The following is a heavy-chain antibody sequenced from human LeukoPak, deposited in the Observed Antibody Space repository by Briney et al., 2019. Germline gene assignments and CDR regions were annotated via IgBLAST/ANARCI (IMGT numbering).Heavy chain of an antibody. V-gene: IGHV1-2*04. CDR2: INPNSGGT. CDR1: GYTFTGYY. D-gene: IGHD2/OR15-2a*01. J-gene: IGHJ4*02. Sequence: ASVKVSCKASGYTFTGYYMHWVRQAPGQGLEWMGWINPNSGGTNYAQKFQGWVTMTRDTSISTAYMELSRLRSDDTAVYYCARSLGANISPNDYWGQGTLVTVSS. CDR3: ARSLGANISPNDY.